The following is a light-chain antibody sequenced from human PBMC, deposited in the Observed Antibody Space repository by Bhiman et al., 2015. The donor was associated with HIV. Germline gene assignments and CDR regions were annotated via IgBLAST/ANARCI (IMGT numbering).Light chain of an antibody. J-gene: IGLJ1*01. CDR2: DVN. CDR3: CSYAGSTSYV. Sequence: QSALTQPPSASGSRGQSVIISCTGTSSDVGVYNLVSWYQHHPGKAPKLIIYDVNKRPSGVSDRFSGSKSDNTASLTISGLRAEDEGDYFCCSYAGSTSYVFGTGTRVTVL. V-gene: IGLV2-23*02. CDR1: SSDVGVYNL.